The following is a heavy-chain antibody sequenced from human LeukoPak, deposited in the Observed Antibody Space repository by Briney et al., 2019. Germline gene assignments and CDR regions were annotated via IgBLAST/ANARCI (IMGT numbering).Heavy chain of an antibody. J-gene: IGHJ3*02. CDR1: GYSISSGYY. Sequence: SETLSLTCTVSGYSISSGYYWGWIRQPPGKGLEWIGSIYHSRNTYYNPSLKSRATISVDTSKNQFSLKLSSVTAADTAVYYCARVSSSLVHRAFDIWGQGTMVTVSS. CDR3: ARVSSSLVHRAFDI. D-gene: IGHD6-13*01. CDR2: IYHSRNT. V-gene: IGHV4-38-2*02.